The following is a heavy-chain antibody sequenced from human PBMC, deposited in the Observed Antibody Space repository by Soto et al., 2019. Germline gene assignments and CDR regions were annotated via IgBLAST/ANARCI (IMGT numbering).Heavy chain of an antibody. J-gene: IGHJ3*02. CDR1: GFTFSSYA. V-gene: IGHV3-23*01. D-gene: IGHD3-22*01. Sequence: GSLRLSCAASGFTFSSYAMSWVRQAPGKGLEWVSAISGSGGSTYYADSVKGRFTISRDNSKNTLYLQMNSLRAEDTAVYYCAKRDRDYYDSSGYKGPHGFDIWGQGTMVTVSS. CDR3: AKRDRDYYDSSGYKGPHGFDI. CDR2: ISGSGGST.